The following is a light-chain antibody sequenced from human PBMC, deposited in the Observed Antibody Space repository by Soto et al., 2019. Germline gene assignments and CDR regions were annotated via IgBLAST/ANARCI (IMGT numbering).Light chain of an antibody. Sequence: EIVLTQSPGTLSLSPGERATLSCRASQSVSNNYLAWYQQKPGQAPRLLIYGASYRATGIPDRFSGIGPGTDFTLTISRLEPEDFAVYYCQQYGRSPYTFDQGTKVEIK. CDR1: QSVSNNY. V-gene: IGKV3-20*01. J-gene: IGKJ2*01. CDR2: GAS. CDR3: QQYGRSPYT.